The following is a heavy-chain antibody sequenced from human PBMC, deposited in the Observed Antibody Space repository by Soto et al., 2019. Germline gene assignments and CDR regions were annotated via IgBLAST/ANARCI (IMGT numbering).Heavy chain of an antibody. Sequence: GESLKISCTGSGYSFTSYWIGWVRQMPGKGLEWMGIIYPGDSDTRYSPSFQGQVTISADKSISTAYLQWSSLKASDTAVYYCARGGYYDNVWGKLSHYGLDKWGQGTSVTVSS. CDR3: ARGGYYDNVWGKLSHYGLDK. J-gene: IGHJ6*02. CDR1: GYSFTSYW. V-gene: IGHV5-51*01. D-gene: IGHD3-16*01. CDR2: IYPGDSDT.